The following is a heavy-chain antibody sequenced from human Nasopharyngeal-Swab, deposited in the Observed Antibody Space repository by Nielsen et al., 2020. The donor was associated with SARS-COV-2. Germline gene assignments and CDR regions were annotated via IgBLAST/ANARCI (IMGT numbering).Heavy chain of an antibody. D-gene: IGHD6-19*01. CDR3: ARDLYRQQWPLYNYYGMDV. CDR1: GFTVSSNH. CDR2: IYSGGST. V-gene: IGHV3-53*01. Sequence: GGSLRLSCAASGFTVSSNHMSWVRQAPGKGLEWVSVIYSGGSTYYADSVKGRFTISRDNSKNTLYLQMNSLRAEDTAVYYCARDLYRQQWPLYNYYGMDVWGQGTTVTVSS. J-gene: IGHJ6*02.